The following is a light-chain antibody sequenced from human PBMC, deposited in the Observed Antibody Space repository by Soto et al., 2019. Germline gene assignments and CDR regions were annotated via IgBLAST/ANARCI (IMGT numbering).Light chain of an antibody. CDR2: GAA. J-gene: IGKJ4*02. V-gene: IGKV3-15*01. CDR3: QQNQSWPA. Sequence: EIVMTQSPATLSVSLGERVTLSCRASQSVFSSLAWYQQKPGQAPRLLIYGAATRPIGIPARCSGSGSGTAFTLTIRSLQAEAFAVYYCQQNQSWPAFGGGTRVEIK. CDR1: QSVFSS.